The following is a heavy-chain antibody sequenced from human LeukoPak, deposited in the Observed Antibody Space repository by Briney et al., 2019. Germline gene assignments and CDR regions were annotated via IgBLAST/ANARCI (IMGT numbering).Heavy chain of an antibody. CDR2: ISSSGRTK. D-gene: IGHD3-22*01. CDR1: GFTFSSYE. J-gene: IGHJ5*02. CDR3: ARDLGQYYDTSDNWFDP. V-gene: IGHV3-48*03. Sequence: QAGGSLRLSCAASGFTFSSYEMNWVRQAPGKGLEWVSYISSSGRTKYYADSVKGRFTISRDNAKNTLNLQMNSLRAEDTAVYYCARDLGQYYDTSDNWFDPWGQGTLVTVSS.